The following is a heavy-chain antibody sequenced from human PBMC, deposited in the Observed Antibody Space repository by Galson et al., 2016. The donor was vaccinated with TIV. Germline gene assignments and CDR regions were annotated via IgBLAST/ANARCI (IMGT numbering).Heavy chain of an antibody. V-gene: IGHV2-5*02. J-gene: IGHJ3*02. CDR2: FYWDDDT. D-gene: IGHD3-22*01. Sequence: PALVKPTQTLTLTCTFSGFSLSDTGVGVGWIRQPPGKALEWLGIFYWDDDTRYSPSLGSRLTITKDTSKNQVVLTVTDMDPVDTATYFCAHIRITLIPDAFYIWGQGTTVTVSS. CDR1: GFSLSDTGVG. CDR3: AHIRITLIPDAFYI.